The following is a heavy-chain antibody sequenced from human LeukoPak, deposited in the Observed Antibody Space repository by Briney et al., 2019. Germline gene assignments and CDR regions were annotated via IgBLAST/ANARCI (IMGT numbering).Heavy chain of an antibody. CDR3: ARAPPVFSYGSGLTVQTYYYYYGMDV. CDR2: MNPNSGNT. D-gene: IGHD3-10*01. Sequence: ASVKVSCKASGYTFTSYDINWVRQATGQGLEWMGWMNPNSGNTGYAQKFQGRVTMTRNTSISTAYMELSSLRSEDTAVYYCARAPPVFSYGSGLTVQTYYYYYGMDVWGQGTTVTVSS. J-gene: IGHJ6*02. CDR1: GYTFTSYD. V-gene: IGHV1-8*01.